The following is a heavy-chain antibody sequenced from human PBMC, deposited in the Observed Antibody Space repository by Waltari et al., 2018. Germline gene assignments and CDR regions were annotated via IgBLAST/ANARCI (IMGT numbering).Heavy chain of an antibody. J-gene: IGHJ4*02. Sequence: QVQLVESGGGLVKPGGSLRLSCAASGFTFRDYHMTWLRQAPGRGLEWVSWIGGGGNIIYYSDSVKGRFHISRDKAKNSMYLQMNSLSAEDTAVYYCARDSGSYRFDYWGQGTLVTVSA. CDR3: ARDSGSYRFDY. CDR2: IGGGGNII. D-gene: IGHD1-26*01. V-gene: IGHV3-11*04. CDR1: GFTFRDYH.